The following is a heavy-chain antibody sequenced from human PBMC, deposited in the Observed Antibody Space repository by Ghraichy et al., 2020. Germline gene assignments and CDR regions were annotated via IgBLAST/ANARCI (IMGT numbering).Heavy chain of an antibody. J-gene: IGHJ4*02. CDR1: GGSISSYY. CDR2: IYYSGST. V-gene: IGHV4-59*01. Sequence: SETLSLTCTVSGGSISSYYWSWIRQPPGKGLEWIGYIYYSGSTNYNPSLKSRVTISVDTSKNQFSLKLSSVTAADTAVYYCARGNHSKNRLPFWDYWGQGTLVTVSS. CDR3: ARGNHSKNRLPFWDY. D-gene: IGHD1-14*01.